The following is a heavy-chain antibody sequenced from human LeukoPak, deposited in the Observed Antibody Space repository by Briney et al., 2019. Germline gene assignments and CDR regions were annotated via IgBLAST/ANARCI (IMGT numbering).Heavy chain of an antibody. J-gene: IGHJ4*02. CDR3: AKSGMWQPIDY. V-gene: IGHV3-23*01. CDR1: GFTFSSYA. D-gene: IGHD1-14*01. CDR2: ISGTGGST. Sequence: GGSLRLSCAASGFTFSSYAMSWVRQAPGKGLERVSAISGTGGSTDYADSVKGRFTISRDNSKNTLYLQMNSLRAEDTAVYYCAKSGMWQPIDYWGQGTLVTVSS.